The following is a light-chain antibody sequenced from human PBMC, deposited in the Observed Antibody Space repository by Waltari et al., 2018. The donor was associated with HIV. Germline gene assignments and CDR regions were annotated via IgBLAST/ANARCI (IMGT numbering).Light chain of an antibody. CDR1: QSLNSW. J-gene: IGKJ1*01. CDR2: KVF. V-gene: IGKV1-5*03. CDR3: QQYNSYSKT. Sequence: DIHVTLFPPNLSVSVGDSVTITCGASQSLNSWLAWYQQKPGKAPKLLIYKVFNLESGVPSRFSGTGSGTEFSLTISSLQPDDSATYYCQQYNSYSKTFGQGTKVEIK.